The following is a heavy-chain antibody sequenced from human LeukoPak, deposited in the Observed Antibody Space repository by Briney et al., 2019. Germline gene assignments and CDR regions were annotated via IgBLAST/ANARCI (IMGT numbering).Heavy chain of an antibody. D-gene: IGHD3-10*01. V-gene: IGHV4-59*08. J-gene: IGHJ4*02. CDR2: IFFTGNT. CDR3: ASTGSYGSGSYPY. CDR1: GGSISSYY. Sequence: SETLSLTCTVSGGSISSYYWSWIRQPPGEALQWIGYIFFTGNTNYNPSLRSRVTISIDTSKNQFSLQLNSVTAADTAVYYCASTGSYGSGSYPYWGQGTLVTVSS.